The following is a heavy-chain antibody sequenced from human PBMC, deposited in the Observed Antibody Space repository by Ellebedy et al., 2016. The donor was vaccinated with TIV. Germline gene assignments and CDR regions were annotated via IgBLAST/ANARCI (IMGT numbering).Heavy chain of an antibody. V-gene: IGHV1-3*01. CDR1: GYTFTSYA. J-gene: IGHJ5*02. CDR3: ARGAVYCSGGSCRESNWFDP. Sequence: ASVKVSCXASGYTFTSYAMHWVRQAPGQRLEWMGWINAGNGNTKYSQKFQGRVTITRDTSASTAYMELSSLRSEDTAVYYCARGAVYCSGGSCRESNWFDPWGQGTLVTVSS. D-gene: IGHD2-15*01. CDR2: INAGNGNT.